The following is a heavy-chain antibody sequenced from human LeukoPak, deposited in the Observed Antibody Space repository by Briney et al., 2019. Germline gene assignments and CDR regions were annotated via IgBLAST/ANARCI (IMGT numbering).Heavy chain of an antibody. J-gene: IGHJ1*01. CDR2: IWSDGATT. Sequence: PGGSLRLSCIASGFTFSEYGMYWVRQAPGKGLDWVAAIWSDGATTLYADSVEGRFTISRDNSKNTLYLQINSLRVEDTAVYYCARDNYCSGGSCLPQYLQYWGQGTLVTVSS. V-gene: IGHV3-33*07. D-gene: IGHD2-15*01. CDR3: ARDNYCSGGSCLPQYLQY. CDR1: GFTFSEYG.